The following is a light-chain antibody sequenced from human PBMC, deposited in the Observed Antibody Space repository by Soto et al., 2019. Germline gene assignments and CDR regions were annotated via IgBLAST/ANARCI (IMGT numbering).Light chain of an antibody. CDR1: TGAVTSGHY. J-gene: IGLJ1*01. CDR3: CSYAGGYTFDV. V-gene: IGLV7-46*01. CDR2: DVN. Sequence: QAVVTQEPSLTVSPGGTVTLTCGSSTGAVTSGHYPYWFQQKPGQAPRTLIYDVNKRPSGVPDRFSGSKSGNTASLTISGLQAEDEADYYCCSYAGGYTFDVFGTGTKVTVL.